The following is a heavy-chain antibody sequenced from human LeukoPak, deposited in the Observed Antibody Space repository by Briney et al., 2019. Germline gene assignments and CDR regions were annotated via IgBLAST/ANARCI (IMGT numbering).Heavy chain of an antibody. Sequence: GGSLRLSCAASGFTFSSYEMNWVRQAPGKGLEWVSYISSSGSTIYYADSVKGRFTISRDNAKNSLYLQMNSLRAEDTAVYYCARDYYGSGSYFVRRFDPWGQGTLVTVSS. CDR2: ISSSGSTI. V-gene: IGHV3-48*03. J-gene: IGHJ5*02. D-gene: IGHD3-10*01. CDR3: ARDYYGSGSYFVRRFDP. CDR1: GFTFSSYE.